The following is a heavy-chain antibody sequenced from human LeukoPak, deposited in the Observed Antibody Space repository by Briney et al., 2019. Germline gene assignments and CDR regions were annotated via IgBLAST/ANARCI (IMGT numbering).Heavy chain of an antibody. CDR2: IHYSGST. V-gene: IGHV4-59*11. Sequence: SETLSLTCTVSGGSISSHYWSWIRQPPEKGLEWIGYIHYSGSTNYNPSLKGRVTILVDTSKNQFSLKLSSVTAADTAVYYCARKDDSSGYYVDQWGQGTLVTVSS. D-gene: IGHD3-22*01. J-gene: IGHJ4*02. CDR3: ARKDDSSGYYVDQ. CDR1: GGSISSHY.